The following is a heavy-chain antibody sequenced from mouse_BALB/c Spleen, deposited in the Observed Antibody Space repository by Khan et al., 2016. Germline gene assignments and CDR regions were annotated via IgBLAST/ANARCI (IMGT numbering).Heavy chain of an antibody. D-gene: IGHD2-1*01. V-gene: IGHV5-17*02. CDR3: ARKGFYYGNYVAMDY. CDR2: ISSGSSTI. J-gene: IGHJ4*01. Sequence: EVELVESGGGLVQPGGSRKLSCAASGFTFSSFGMHWVRQAPEKGLEWVAYISSGSSTIYYADTVKGRFTISRDNPKNTLFLQMTSLRSEDTAMYYCARKGFYYGNYVAMDYWGQGTSVTVSS. CDR1: GFTFSSFG.